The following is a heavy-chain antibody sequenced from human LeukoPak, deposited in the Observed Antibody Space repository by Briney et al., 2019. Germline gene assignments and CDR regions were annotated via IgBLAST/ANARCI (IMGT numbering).Heavy chain of an antibody. CDR2: ISSNSKYT. CDR3: AKGGSGWYKYAFDI. D-gene: IGHD6-19*01. Sequence: GGSLRLSCAASGLIFNLYSMEWVRQAPGKGLEWVSSISSNSKYTYYADSVKGRFTISRDNSKNTLYLQMNSLRAEDTAVYYCAKGGSGWYKYAFDIWGQGTMVTVSS. CDR1: GLIFNLYS. V-gene: IGHV3-21*04. J-gene: IGHJ3*02.